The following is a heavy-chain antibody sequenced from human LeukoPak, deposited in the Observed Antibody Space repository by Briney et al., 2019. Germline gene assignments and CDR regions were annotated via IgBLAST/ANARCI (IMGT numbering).Heavy chain of an antibody. CDR3: ARSRGGYDWYNWFDP. CDR2: IIPIFGTA. Sequence: SVKVSCKASGGTFSSYAISWVRQAPGQGLEWMGRIIPIFGTANYTQKFQGRVTITTDESTSTAYMELCSLRSEDTAVYYCARSRGGYDWYNWFDPWGQGTLVTVSS. V-gene: IGHV1-69*05. D-gene: IGHD5-12*01. J-gene: IGHJ5*02. CDR1: GGTFSSYA.